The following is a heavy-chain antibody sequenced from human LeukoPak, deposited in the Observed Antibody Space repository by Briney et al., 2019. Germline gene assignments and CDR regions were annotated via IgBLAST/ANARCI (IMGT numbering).Heavy chain of an antibody. CDR2: IWYDGSNK. CDR3: ARHSSSWYENDY. Sequence: PGGSLRLSCAASGFIFSSYGMHWVRQAPGKGLEWVAVIWYDGSNKYYAESVKGRFTISRDNSKNMLYLQMNSLRAGDTAVYYCARHSSSWYENDYWGQGTLVTVSS. CDR1: GFIFSSYG. V-gene: IGHV3-33*01. D-gene: IGHD6-13*01. J-gene: IGHJ4*02.